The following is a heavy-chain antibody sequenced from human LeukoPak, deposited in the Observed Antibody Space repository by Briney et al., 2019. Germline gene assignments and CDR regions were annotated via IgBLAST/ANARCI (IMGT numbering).Heavy chain of an antibody. V-gene: IGHV3-48*04. CDR2: ISSSSSTI. D-gene: IGHD6-19*01. Sequence: GGSLRLSCAASGFTFSSYSMNWVRQAPGKGLEWVSYISSSSSTIYYADSVKGRFTISRDNAKNSLYLQMNSLRAEDTAVYYCARDRVGGWPHIDCWGQGTLVTVSS. CDR1: GFTFSSYS. J-gene: IGHJ4*02. CDR3: ARDRVGGWPHIDC.